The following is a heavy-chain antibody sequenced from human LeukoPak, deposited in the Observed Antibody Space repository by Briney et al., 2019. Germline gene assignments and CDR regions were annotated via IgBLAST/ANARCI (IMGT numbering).Heavy chain of an antibody. J-gene: IGHJ2*01. CDR3: AKSVAGYWYFDL. D-gene: IGHD6-19*01. Sequence: GGSLRLSCAASGFTLDDYAMHWVRQAPGKGLEWVSGISWNSGSIGYADSVKGRLTISRDNAKSSLYLQMNSLRAEDTALYYCAKSVAGYWYFDLWGRGTLVTVSS. V-gene: IGHV3-9*01. CDR2: ISWNSGSI. CDR1: GFTLDDYA.